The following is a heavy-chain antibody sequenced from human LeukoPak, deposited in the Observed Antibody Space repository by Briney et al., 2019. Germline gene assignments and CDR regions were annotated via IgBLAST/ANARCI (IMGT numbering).Heavy chain of an antibody. CDR2: INHSGST. CDR3: ARAYYDFWSGYNFDY. V-gene: IGHV4-34*01. Sequence: SETLSPTCAVYGGSFSGYYWSWIRQPPGKGLEWIGEINHSGSTNYNPSLKSRVTISVYTSKNQFSLKLSSVTAADTAVYYCARAYYDFWSGYNFDYWGQGTLVTVSS. CDR1: GGSFSGYY. D-gene: IGHD3-3*01. J-gene: IGHJ4*02.